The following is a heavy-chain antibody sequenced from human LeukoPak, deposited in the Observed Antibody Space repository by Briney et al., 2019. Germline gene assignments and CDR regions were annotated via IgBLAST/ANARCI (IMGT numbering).Heavy chain of an antibody. Sequence: SVKVSCKASGYTFTSYAISWVRQAPGQGLEWMGGIIPIFGTANYAQKFQGRVTITTDESTSTAYMELSSLRSEDTAVYYCARDRGGSLNYYYYYYYMDVWGKGTTVTVSS. CDR3: ARDRGGSLNYYYYYYYMDV. CDR2: IIPIFGTA. J-gene: IGHJ6*03. D-gene: IGHD1-26*01. V-gene: IGHV1-69*05. CDR1: GYTFTSYA.